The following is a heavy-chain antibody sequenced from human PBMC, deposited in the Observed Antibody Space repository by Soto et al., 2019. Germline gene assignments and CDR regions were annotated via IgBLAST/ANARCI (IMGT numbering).Heavy chain of an antibody. CDR3: ARGRGHYGSGSYYKYYYYYGMDV. V-gene: IGHV4-34*01. CDR2: INHSGST. J-gene: IGHJ6*02. CDR1: GGSFSGYY. Sequence: SETLSLTCAVYGGSFSGYYWSWIRQPPGKGLEWIGEINHSGSTNYNPSLKSRVTISVDTSKNQFSLKLSSVTAADTAVYYCARGRGHYGSGSYYKYYYYYGMDVWGQGTMVTVSS. D-gene: IGHD3-10*01.